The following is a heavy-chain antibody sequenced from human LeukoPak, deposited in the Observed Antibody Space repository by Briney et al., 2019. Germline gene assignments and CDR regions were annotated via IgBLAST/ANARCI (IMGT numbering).Heavy chain of an antibody. CDR1: GFTFSSYA. CDR3: AKGPITMVRGVITNNWFDP. D-gene: IGHD3-10*01. Sequence: GGSLRLSWAASGFTFSSYAMSWVRQAPGKGLEWVSAISGSGGSTYYADSVKGRFTISRDNSKNTLYLQMNSLRAEDTAVYYCAKGPITMVRGVITNNWFDPWGQGTLVTVSS. V-gene: IGHV3-23*01. J-gene: IGHJ5*02. CDR2: ISGSGGST.